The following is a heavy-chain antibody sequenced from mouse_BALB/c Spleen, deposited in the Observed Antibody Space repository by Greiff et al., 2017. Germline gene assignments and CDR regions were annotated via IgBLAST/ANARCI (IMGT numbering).Heavy chain of an antibody. V-gene: IGHV5-12-1*01. CDR3: ARHYYGSPPHFDY. CDR1: GFAFSSYD. CDR2: ISSGGGST. D-gene: IGHD1-1*01. Sequence: EVQGVESGGGLVKPGGSLKLSCAASGFAFSSYDMSWVRQTPEKRLEWVAYISSGGGSTYYPDTVKGRFTISRDNAKNTLYLQMSSLKSEDTAMYYCARHYYGSPPHFDYWGQGTTLTVSS. J-gene: IGHJ2*01.